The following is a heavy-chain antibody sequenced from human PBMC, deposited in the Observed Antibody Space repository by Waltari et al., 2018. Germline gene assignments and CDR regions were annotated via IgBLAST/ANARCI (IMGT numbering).Heavy chain of an antibody. Sequence: EVQLLESGGGLVQPGGSLRLSCAASGFTFSSYGLSWVRLAPGKGLQWVSAITGGGGRTYSADSVKGRFSIFRDNSKNTVYLQMRSLRAEDTAIYYCAKSSGRLTYYFDSWGRGTLVTVSS. D-gene: IGHD6-19*01. CDR2: ITGGGGRT. J-gene: IGHJ4*02. CDR1: GFTFSSYG. V-gene: IGHV3-23*01. CDR3: AKSSGRLTYYFDS.